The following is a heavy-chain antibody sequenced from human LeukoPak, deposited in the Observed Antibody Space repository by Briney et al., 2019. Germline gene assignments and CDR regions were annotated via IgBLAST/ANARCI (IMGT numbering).Heavy chain of an antibody. Sequence: ASVKVSCKASGYTFTSYYIHWVRQAPGQGLEWMGIINPSGGSTTYAQKFQGRVTMTRDTSTSTVYMELSSLRSEDTAVYYCARDLRLYDFWSGYYFHYYYYYGMDVWGQGTTVTVSS. CDR1: GYTFTSYY. D-gene: IGHD3-3*01. CDR3: ARDLRLYDFWSGYYFHYYYYYGMDV. J-gene: IGHJ6*02. CDR2: INPSGGST. V-gene: IGHV1-46*01.